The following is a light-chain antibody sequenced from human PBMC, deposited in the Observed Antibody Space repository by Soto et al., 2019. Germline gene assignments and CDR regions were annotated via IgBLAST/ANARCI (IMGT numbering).Light chain of an antibody. J-gene: IGKJ4*01. V-gene: IGKV1-27*01. CDR1: QDISNY. CDR2: AAS. CDR3: QKYNSAPHT. Sequence: DIQMTQSPSSLSASVGDRVTITCRTRQDISNYLAWYQQKPGKVPKLLIYAASTLQSGVPSRVSGGGSGTDFSLTISSLQPEDVATYYCQKYNSAPHTFGGGTKVEIK.